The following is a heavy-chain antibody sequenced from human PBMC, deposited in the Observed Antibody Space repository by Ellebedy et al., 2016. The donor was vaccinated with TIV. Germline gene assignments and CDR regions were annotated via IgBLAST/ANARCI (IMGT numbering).Heavy chain of an antibody. CDR2: IKQDGSEK. Sequence: PGGSLRLSCAASGFTFSGYWMSWVRQAPGKGLEWVANIKQDGSEKYYVDSVKGRFTISRDNAKNSLYLQMNSLRVEDTAVYYCARQTVATSVNDAFDIWGLGTVVTVSS. CDR3: ARQTVATSVNDAFDI. J-gene: IGHJ3*02. V-gene: IGHV3-7*01. CDR1: GFTFSGYW. D-gene: IGHD4-17*01.